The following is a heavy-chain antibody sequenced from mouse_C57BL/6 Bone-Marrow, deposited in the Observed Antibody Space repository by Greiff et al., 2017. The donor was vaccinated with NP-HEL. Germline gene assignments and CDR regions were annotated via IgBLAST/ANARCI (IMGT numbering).Heavy chain of an antibody. D-gene: IGHD6-2*01. Sequence: VQLQQSGPELVKPGASVKISCKASGYSFTDYNMNWVKQSNGKSLEWIGVINPNYGTTSYNQKFKGKATLTVDQSSSTDYMQLNSLTSEDSAVYYCARRGVSTGYYAMDYWGQGTSVTVSS. V-gene: IGHV1-39*01. CDR1: GYSFTDYN. CDR3: ARRGVSTGYYAMDY. J-gene: IGHJ4*01. CDR2: INPNYGTT.